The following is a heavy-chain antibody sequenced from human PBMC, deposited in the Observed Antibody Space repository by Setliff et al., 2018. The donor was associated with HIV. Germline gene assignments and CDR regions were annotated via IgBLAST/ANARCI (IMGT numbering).Heavy chain of an antibody. V-gene: IGHV1-8*02. Sequence: ASVKVSCKASGHTFTSYDINWVRQATGQGLEWMGWMNPNSGNTGYAQKFQGRVTMTRNTSISTAYMELSSLRSEDTAVYYCARGGQQLDLLAFDIWGQGTMVTVSS. J-gene: IGHJ3*02. CDR1: GHTFTSYD. CDR2: MNPNSGNT. D-gene: IGHD6-13*01. CDR3: ARGGQQLDLLAFDI.